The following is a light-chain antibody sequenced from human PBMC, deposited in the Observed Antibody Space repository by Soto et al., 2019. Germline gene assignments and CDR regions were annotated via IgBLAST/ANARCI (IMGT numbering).Light chain of an antibody. CDR2: GAS. V-gene: IGKV3-15*01. CDR1: QSVSSN. J-gene: IGKJ4*01. CDR3: QQYNNWPLT. Sequence: EIVMTQSPATLSVSPGERATLSCRASQSVSSNLAWYQQKPGQAPRLLIYGASTRATGIPARFSGSGSGTEFTLIISSLQSADLAVYYCQQYNNWPLTFGGGTKVEI.